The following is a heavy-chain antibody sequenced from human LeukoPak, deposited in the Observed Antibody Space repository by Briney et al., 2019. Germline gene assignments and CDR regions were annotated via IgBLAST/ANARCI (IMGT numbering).Heavy chain of an antibody. D-gene: IGHD3-3*01. CDR2: ISSSSSYI. CDR1: GFTFSSYS. J-gene: IGHJ4*02. CDR3: ARDGVDDYDY. Sequence: GESLKISCAASGFTFSSYSMNWVRQAPGKGLEWVSSISSSSSYIYYADSVKGRFTISRDNAKNSLYLQMNSLRAEDTAVYYCARDGVDDYDYWGQGTLVTVSS. V-gene: IGHV3-21*01.